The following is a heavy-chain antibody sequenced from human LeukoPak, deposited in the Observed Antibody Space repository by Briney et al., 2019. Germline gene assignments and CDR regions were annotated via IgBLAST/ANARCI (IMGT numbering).Heavy chain of an antibody. V-gene: IGHV1-2*02. D-gene: IGHD3-3*01. CDR2: IHPNSGGT. J-gene: IGHJ3*02. Sequence: ASVKVSCKASGYTFTAYYLHWVRQAPGQGLEWMGWIHPNSGGTEYAQKLQGRVTMTTDTSTSTAYMELRSLRSDDTAVYYCARDSPIYDFWSGYSDGNAFDIWGQGTMVTVSS. CDR1: GYTFTAYY. CDR3: ARDSPIYDFWSGYSDGNAFDI.